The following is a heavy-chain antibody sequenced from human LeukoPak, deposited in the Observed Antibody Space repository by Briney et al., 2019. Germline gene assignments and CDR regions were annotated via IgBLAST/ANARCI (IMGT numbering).Heavy chain of an antibody. D-gene: IGHD6-6*01. Sequence: GGSLRLSCVASGFTFRNYGMNWVRQATGKGLEWVSYISSTSVSINYADSVRGRFTISRDNARNPLYLQVDSLRAEDTAVYYCARGGAARPDIWGQGTMVIVSS. J-gene: IGHJ3*02. CDR3: ARGGAARPDI. CDR2: ISSTSVSI. V-gene: IGHV3-48*01. CDR1: GFTFRNYG.